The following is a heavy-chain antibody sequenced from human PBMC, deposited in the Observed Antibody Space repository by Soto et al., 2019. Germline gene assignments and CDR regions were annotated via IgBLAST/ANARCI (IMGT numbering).Heavy chain of an antibody. CDR1: GGSISSGGYY. Sequence: QVQLQESGPGLVKPSQTLSLTCTVSGGSISSGGYYWSWIRQHPGKVLEWIGYIYYSGSTYHNPSLKSRVTISVDTTKNQFSLKLSAVTAADTAVYYCARDRPDYDYVCGSYRPRYFDLWGRGTLVTVSS. D-gene: IGHD3-16*02. V-gene: IGHV4-31*03. J-gene: IGHJ2*01. CDR3: ARDRPDYDYVCGSYRPRYFDL. CDR2: IYYSGST.